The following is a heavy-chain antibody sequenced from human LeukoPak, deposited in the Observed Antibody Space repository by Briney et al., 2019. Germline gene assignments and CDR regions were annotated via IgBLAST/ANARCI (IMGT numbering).Heavy chain of an antibody. Sequence: ASVKVSCKVSGGTFSSYAISWVRQAPGQGLEWMGGIIPIFGTANYAQKFQGRVTITADESTSTAYMELSSLRSEDTAVYYCARDPVAGTNVYWGQGTLVTVSS. CDR1: GGTFSSYA. CDR3: ARDPVAGTNVY. CDR2: IIPIFGTA. D-gene: IGHD6-19*01. V-gene: IGHV1-69*01. J-gene: IGHJ4*02.